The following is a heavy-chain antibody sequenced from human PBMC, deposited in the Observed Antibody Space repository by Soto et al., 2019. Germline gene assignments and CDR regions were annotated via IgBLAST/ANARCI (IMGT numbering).Heavy chain of an antibody. CDR2: IYYSGST. D-gene: IGHD3-10*01. V-gene: IGHV4-39*01. Sequence: QLQLQESGPGLVKPSETLSLTCTVSGGSISSSSYYWGWIRQPPGKGLAWIGSIYYSGSTYYNPTLKSRVTISVHTSKNQFPLKLSSVTAAATAVYYCARHGRLWFGESLGWFDPWGQGTLVTVSS. CDR1: GGSISSSSYY. J-gene: IGHJ5*02. CDR3: ARHGRLWFGESLGWFDP.